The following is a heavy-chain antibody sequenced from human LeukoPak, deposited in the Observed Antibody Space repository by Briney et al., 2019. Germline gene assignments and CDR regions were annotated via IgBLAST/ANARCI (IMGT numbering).Heavy chain of an antibody. J-gene: IGHJ4*02. CDR3: ARVSGQWTVFDY. Sequence: ASVKVSCKASGYTFTGYYMHCVRQAPGQGLEWMGWIKPNSGGTNYAQKFQGRVTMTRDTSISTAYMELMRLRSDDTAVYYCARVSGQWTVFDYWGQGTLVTVSS. V-gene: IGHV1-2*02. D-gene: IGHD6-19*01. CDR2: IKPNSGGT. CDR1: GYTFTGYY.